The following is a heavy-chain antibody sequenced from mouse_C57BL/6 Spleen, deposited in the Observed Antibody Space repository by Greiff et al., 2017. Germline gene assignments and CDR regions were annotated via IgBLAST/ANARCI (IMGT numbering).Heavy chain of an antibody. V-gene: IGHV1-61*01. CDR3: ARGGLRRSIFDY. CDR1: GYTFTSYW. J-gene: IGHJ2*01. CDR2: IYPSDSET. Sequence: VQLKESGAELVRPGSSVKLSCKASGYTFTSYWMDWVKQRPGQGLEWIGNIYPSDSETHYNQKFKDKATLTVDKSSSTAYMQLSSLTSEDSAVYYCARGGLRRSIFDYWGQGTTLTVSS. D-gene: IGHD2-2*01.